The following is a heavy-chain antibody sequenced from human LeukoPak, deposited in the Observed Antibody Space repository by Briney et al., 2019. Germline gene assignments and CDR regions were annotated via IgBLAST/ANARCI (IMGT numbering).Heavy chain of an antibody. J-gene: IGHJ4*02. CDR1: GFTFGGYG. CDR2: IAYDGGRT. Sequence: GRSLRLSCAGSGFTFGGYGMHWFRQTPGKGLEWVAVIAYDGGRTFYADSVKGRFTISRDNSKNTMSVQMDDLRAEDTAVYYCTRYNNDHFDYWGQGTLVTVSS. CDR3: TRYNNDHFDY. D-gene: IGHD1-14*01. V-gene: IGHV3-33*01.